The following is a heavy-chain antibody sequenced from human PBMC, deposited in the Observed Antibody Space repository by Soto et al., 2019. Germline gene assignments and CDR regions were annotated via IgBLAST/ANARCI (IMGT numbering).Heavy chain of an antibody. D-gene: IGHD5-18*01. CDR3: ARGPVDTAMAYYYYYGMDV. CDR2: IYYSGST. Sequence: SSETLSLTCTVSGGSISSYYWSWIRQPPGKGLEWIGYIYYSGSTNYNPSLKSRVTISVDTSKNQFSLKLSSVTAADTAVYYCARGPVDTAMAYYYYYGMDVWGQGTTVTVSS. J-gene: IGHJ6*02. V-gene: IGHV4-59*01. CDR1: GGSISSYY.